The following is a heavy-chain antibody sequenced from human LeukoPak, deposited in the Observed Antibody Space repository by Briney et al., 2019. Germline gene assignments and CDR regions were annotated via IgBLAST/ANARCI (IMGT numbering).Heavy chain of an antibody. D-gene: IGHD2-15*01. CDR2: ISSSSSYI. CDR3: ARENGYCSGGSCYSGADY. CDR1: GFTFSSYS. V-gene: IGHV3-21*01. Sequence: GGSLRLSCAASGFTFSSYSMNWVRQAPGKGLEWVSSISSSSSYIYYADSVKGRFTISRDNAKNSLYLQMNSLRAEDTAAYYCARENGYCSGGSCYSGADYWGQGTLVTVSS. J-gene: IGHJ4*02.